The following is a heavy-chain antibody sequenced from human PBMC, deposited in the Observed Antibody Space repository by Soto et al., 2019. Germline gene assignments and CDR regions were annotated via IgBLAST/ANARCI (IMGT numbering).Heavy chain of an antibody. J-gene: IGHJ5*02. CDR2: INHSGST. V-gene: IGHV4-34*01. CDR1: GGSFSGYY. D-gene: IGHD6-19*01. Sequence: SETLSLTCAVYGGSFSGYYWSWIRQPPGKGLEWIGEINHSGSTNYNPSLKSRVTISVDTSKNQFSLKLSSVTAADTAVYYCARCKGGQWLVQVRWLDPWGKGTLVTVDS. CDR3: ARCKGGQWLVQVRWLDP.